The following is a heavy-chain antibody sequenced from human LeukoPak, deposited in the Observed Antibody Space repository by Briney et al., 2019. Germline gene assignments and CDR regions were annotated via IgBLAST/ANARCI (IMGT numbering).Heavy chain of an antibody. V-gene: IGHV3-9*01. J-gene: IGHJ3*02. D-gene: IGHD2-2*01. CDR3: AKVNRYCSSTSCYHSLFRAFDI. CDR1: GFTFDDYA. CDR2: ISWNSGSI. Sequence: PGGSLRLSCAASGFTFDDYAMHWVRQAPGKGLEWVSGISWNSGSIGYADSVKGRFTISRDNAKNSLYLQMNSLRAEDTALYYCAKVNRYCSSTSCYHSLFRAFDIWGQGTMVTVSS.